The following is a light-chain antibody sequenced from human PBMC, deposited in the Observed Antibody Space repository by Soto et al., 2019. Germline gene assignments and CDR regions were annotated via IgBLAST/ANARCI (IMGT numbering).Light chain of an antibody. Sequence: EVGRTQSPLSLPVTLGQPASISCRSSQSLVHSDGNTYLNWFQQRPGQSPRRLICKVSNRDSGVPDRFSGSASGTDFTLKISRVEAEDVGVYYCIQGTHLPYTFGHGTKLDIK. V-gene: IGKV2-30*02. CDR1: QSLVHSDGNTY. J-gene: IGKJ2*01. CDR3: IQGTHLPYT. CDR2: KVS.